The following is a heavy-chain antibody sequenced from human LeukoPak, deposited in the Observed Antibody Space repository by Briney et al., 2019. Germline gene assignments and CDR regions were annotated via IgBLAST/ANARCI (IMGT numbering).Heavy chain of an antibody. CDR2: ISVYNGKT. CDR1: GYTFTTYS. CDR3: ARYYFGSGGYDVWFDP. D-gene: IGHD3-10*01. V-gene: IGHV1-18*01. J-gene: IGHJ5*02. Sequence: ASVKVSCKASGYTFTTYSISWVRQAPGQGLEWMGWISVYNGKTNSAQKLQGRVTMTTDTSTSTAYMELRSLRSDDTAVYYCARYYFGSGGYDVWFDPWGQGTLVTVSS.